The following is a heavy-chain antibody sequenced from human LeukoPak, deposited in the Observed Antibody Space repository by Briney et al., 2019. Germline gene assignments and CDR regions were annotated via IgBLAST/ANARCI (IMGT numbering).Heavy chain of an antibody. J-gene: IGHJ4*02. CDR1: GGTFSSYT. CDR2: IIPILGIA. D-gene: IGHD3-22*01. CDR3: AREAHYYDSSGSFDY. Sequence: ASVKVSCKASGGTFSSYTISWVRQAPGQGLEWMGGIIPILGIANYAQKFQGRVTITADKSTSTAYMELSSLRSEDTAVYYCAREAHYYDSSGSFDYWGQGTLVTVSS. V-gene: IGHV1-69*10.